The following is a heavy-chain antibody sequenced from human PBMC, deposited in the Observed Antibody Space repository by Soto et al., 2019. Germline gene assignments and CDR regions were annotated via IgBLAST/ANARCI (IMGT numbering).Heavy chain of an antibody. V-gene: IGHV3-53*01. D-gene: IGHD3-3*01. CDR2: IYSGGST. Sequence: EVQLVESGGGLIQPGGSLRLSCAASGFTVSSNYMSWVRQAPGKGLEWVSVIYSGGSTYYADSVKGRFTISRDNSKNTLYLQMNSLRAEDTAVYYCARDRVLGVGNYYGMDVWGQGTTVTVSS. CDR1: GFTVSSNY. J-gene: IGHJ6*02. CDR3: ARDRVLGVGNYYGMDV.